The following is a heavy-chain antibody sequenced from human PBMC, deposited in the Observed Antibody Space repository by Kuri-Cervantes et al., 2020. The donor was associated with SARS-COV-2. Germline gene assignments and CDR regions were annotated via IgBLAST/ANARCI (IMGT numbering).Heavy chain of an antibody. D-gene: IGHD6-13*01. CDR3: ARDSSRWYRRAASGHS. CDR1: GFTFSSYW. V-gene: IGHV3-7*03. CDR2: INQDGSEK. Sequence: GESLKISCAASGFTFSSYWMSWVRQAPGKGLEWVANINQDGSEKYYVDSVKGRFTISRDNAKNSLYLQVNSLRAEDTALYYCARDSSRWYRRAASGHSWGQGTLVTVSS. J-gene: IGHJ4*02.